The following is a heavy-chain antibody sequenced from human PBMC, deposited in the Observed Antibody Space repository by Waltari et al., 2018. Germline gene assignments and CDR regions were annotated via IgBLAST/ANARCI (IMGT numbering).Heavy chain of an antibody. J-gene: IGHJ3*02. CDR1: GYTFTDYY. Sequence: EVQLVQSGAEVKKPGATVKISCKASGYTFTDYYMHWVQQAPGKGLEWMGRVEPEDGETIYAEKFQGRVTITADTSTDTAYMELSSLRSEDTAVYYCARYSSYSGSYWGAFDIWGQGTMVTVSS. D-gene: IGHD1-26*01. V-gene: IGHV1-69-2*01. CDR2: VEPEDGET. CDR3: ARYSSYSGSYWGAFDI.